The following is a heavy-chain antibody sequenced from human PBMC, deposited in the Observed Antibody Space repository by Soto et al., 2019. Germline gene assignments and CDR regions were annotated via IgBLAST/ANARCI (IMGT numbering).Heavy chain of an antibody. CDR1: GGSISSSSYY. V-gene: IGHV4-39*01. Sequence: PSETLSLTCTVSGGSISSSSYYWGWIRQPPGKGLEWIGSIYYSGSTYYNPSLKSRVTISVDTSKDQFSLKLSSVTAADTAVYYCARFGVRGVSNYYGMDVWGQGTTVTVSS. D-gene: IGHD3-10*01. CDR2: IYYSGST. CDR3: ARFGVRGVSNYYGMDV. J-gene: IGHJ6*02.